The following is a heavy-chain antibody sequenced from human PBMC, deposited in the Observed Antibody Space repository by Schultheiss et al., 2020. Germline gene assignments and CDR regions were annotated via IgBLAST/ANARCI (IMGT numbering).Heavy chain of an antibody. CDR1: GYTFTSYG. V-gene: IGHV1-8*02. Sequence: ASVKVSCKASGYTFTSYGISWVRQATGQGLEWMGWMHPNSGATGYAQKFQGRVTMTRDTSISTAYMELSRLRSDDTAVYYCAREGGGSYYWFDPWGQGTLVTVSS. J-gene: IGHJ5*02. CDR2: MHPNSGAT. CDR3: AREGGGSYYWFDP. D-gene: IGHD1-26*01.